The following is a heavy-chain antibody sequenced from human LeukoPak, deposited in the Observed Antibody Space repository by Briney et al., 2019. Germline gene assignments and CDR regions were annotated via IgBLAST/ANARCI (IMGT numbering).Heavy chain of an antibody. J-gene: IGHJ4*02. CDR2: MNPNSGNT. D-gene: IGHD3-3*01. CDR1: GYTFTDYY. CDR3: ASTRRITIFGVVRATGEFDY. Sequence: GASVKVSCKASGYTFTDYYIHWVRQAPGQGLEWMGWMNPNSGNTGYAQKFQGRVTMTRNTSISTAYMEPSSLRSEDTAVYYCASTRRITIFGVVRATGEFDYWGQGTLVTVSS. V-gene: IGHV1-8*02.